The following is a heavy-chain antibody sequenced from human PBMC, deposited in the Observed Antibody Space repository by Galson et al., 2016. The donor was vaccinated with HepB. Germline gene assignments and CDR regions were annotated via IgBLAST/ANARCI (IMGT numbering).Heavy chain of an antibody. V-gene: IGHV3-30*04. CDR1: GFTFSRYA. Sequence: SLRLSCAASGFTFSRYAMSWVRQAPGKGLEWVAVISYDGTNKYYADSVKGRFTISRDNSKNTLYLQMNSLRAEDTAVYYCARVDGFGEPLYFDYWGQGTLVTVSS. CDR3: ARVDGFGEPLYFDY. J-gene: IGHJ4*02. CDR2: ISYDGTNK. D-gene: IGHD3-10*01.